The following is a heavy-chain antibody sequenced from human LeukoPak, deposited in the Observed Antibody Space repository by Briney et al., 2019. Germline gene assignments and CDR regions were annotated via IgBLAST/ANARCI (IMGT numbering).Heavy chain of an antibody. Sequence: GGSLRLSCAASGFTFSNYWMSWVREAPGKGMEWVSAISGSGGSTYYADSVKGRFTISRDNSKNTLYLQMNSLRAEDTAVYYCANARTPHDAFDIWGQGTMVTVSS. V-gene: IGHV3-23*01. D-gene: IGHD1-14*01. CDR3: ANARTPHDAFDI. CDR1: GFTFSNYW. J-gene: IGHJ3*02. CDR2: ISGSGGST.